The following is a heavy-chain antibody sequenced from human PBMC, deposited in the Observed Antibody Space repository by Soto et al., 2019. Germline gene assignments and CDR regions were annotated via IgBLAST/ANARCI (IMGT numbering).Heavy chain of an antibody. V-gene: IGHV4-39*01. Sequence: SETLSLTCTVSGGSISSYYWGWIRQPPGKGLEWIGSIYYSGSTYYNPSLKSRVTISVDTSKNQFSLKLSSVTAADTAVYYCARGVWGDYTPWGQGTLVTVSS. D-gene: IGHD4-17*01. J-gene: IGHJ5*02. CDR3: ARGVWGDYTP. CDR1: GGSISSYY. CDR2: IYYSGST.